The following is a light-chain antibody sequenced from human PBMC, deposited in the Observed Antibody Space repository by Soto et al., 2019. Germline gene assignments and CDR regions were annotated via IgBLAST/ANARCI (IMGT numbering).Light chain of an antibody. Sequence: AIQLTQSPSSLSASVGDRVTITCRASQGIGDAVAWYQQEPGRPPKLLIYDASRLESGVPSRFSGRGPGTDFTLANSSLQPEDFTTYYCQQFNDYPFTFGPGNRVDIK. CDR1: QGIGDA. J-gene: IGKJ3*01. V-gene: IGKV1D-13*01. CDR2: DAS. CDR3: QQFNDYPFT.